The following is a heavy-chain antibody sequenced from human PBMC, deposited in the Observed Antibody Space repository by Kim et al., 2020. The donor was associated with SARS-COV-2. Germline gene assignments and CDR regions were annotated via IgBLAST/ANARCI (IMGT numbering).Heavy chain of an antibody. Sequence: SLKRRVTISVDTAKNQFSLKLGSVTAADTAVYYCARVRVVIPAARNWFDPWSQGTLVTVSS. CDR3: ARVRVVIPAARNWFDP. D-gene: IGHD2-2*01. V-gene: IGHV4-31*02. J-gene: IGHJ5*02.